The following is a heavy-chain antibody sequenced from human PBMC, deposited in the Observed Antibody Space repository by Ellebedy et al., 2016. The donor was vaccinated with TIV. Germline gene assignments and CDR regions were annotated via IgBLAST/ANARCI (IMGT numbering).Heavy chain of an antibody. V-gene: IGHV3-7*01. CDR3: ARGRGLDV. CDR2: IKEDGTEK. Sequence: GESLKISCAVSNFIFSKVWMSWVRQTPGKGLEWVASIKEDGTEKKYVDSVMGRVTISRDNAENSMYLQMNSLRAEDTALYYCARGRGLDVWGQGTTVTVSS. CDR1: NFIFSKVW. D-gene: IGHD3-10*01. J-gene: IGHJ6*02.